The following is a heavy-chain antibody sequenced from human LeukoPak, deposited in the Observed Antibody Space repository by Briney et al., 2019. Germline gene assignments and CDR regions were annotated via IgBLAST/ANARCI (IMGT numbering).Heavy chain of an antibody. Sequence: ASVKVSCKASGGTFSSYGISWVRQAPGQGLEWMGGIIPIFGTANYAQKFQGRVTNTADESTSTAYMELSSLRSEDTAVYYCARLDEYSSSSRYYGMDVWGQGTTVTVSS. CDR2: IIPIFGTA. J-gene: IGHJ6*02. CDR3: ARLDEYSSSSRYYGMDV. D-gene: IGHD6-6*01. CDR1: GGTFSSYG. V-gene: IGHV1-69*01.